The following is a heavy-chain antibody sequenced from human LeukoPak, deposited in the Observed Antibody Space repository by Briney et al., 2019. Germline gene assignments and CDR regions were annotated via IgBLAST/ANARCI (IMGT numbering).Heavy chain of an antibody. J-gene: IGHJ4*02. D-gene: IGHD1-26*01. CDR3: ARGRVVGARTTIDY. Sequence: SETLSLTCSVFGGSLNSGAYYWSWIRQHPGEGLEWIGYISYRGSTHYNPSLKSRVSISGDTSTNHFSLNLNSVTAADTAVYYCARGRVVGARTTIDYWGQGTLVTVSS. V-gene: IGHV4-31*03. CDR2: ISYRGST. CDR1: GGSLNSGAYY.